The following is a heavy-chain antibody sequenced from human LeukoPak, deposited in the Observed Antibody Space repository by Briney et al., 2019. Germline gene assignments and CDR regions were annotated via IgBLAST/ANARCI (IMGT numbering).Heavy chain of an antibody. Sequence: SLRLSCAASGFTFSDYYMSWIRQAPGKGLEWVAVISYDGSNKYYADSVKGRFTISRDNSKNTLYLQMNSLRAEDTAVYYCARVTIVGAFDYWGQGTLVTVSS. V-gene: IGHV3-30-3*01. CDR3: ARVTIVGAFDY. J-gene: IGHJ4*02. CDR2: ISYDGSNK. D-gene: IGHD1-26*01. CDR1: GFTFSDYY.